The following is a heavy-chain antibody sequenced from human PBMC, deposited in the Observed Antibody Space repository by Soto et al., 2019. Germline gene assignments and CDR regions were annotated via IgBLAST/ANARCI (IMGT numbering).Heavy chain of an antibody. D-gene: IGHD3-22*01. J-gene: IGHJ4*02. CDR2: INPSGGST. V-gene: IGHV1-46*01. Sequence: GASVKVSCKASGYTFTSYYMHRVREAPGQGLEWMGIINPSGGSTSYAQKFQGRVTMTRDTSTGTVYMELSSLRSEDTAVYYCARVRRSSGYYYGYWGQGTPVSVS. CDR1: GYTFTSYY. CDR3: ARVRRSSGYYYGY.